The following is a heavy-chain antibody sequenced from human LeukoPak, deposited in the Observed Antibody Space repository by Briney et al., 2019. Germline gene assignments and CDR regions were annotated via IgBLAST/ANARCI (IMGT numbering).Heavy chain of an antibody. V-gene: IGHV3-15*05. CDR1: GFTFTNAW. Sequence: PGGSLRLSCAASGFTFTNAWMGWVRQAPGKGLEWVGRIKSKTEGGTADCAAPVKGRFIISRDDSKNTLYLQMNSLKIEDTALYYCATQVTWEWEPGRDFDYWGQGTLVTVSS. J-gene: IGHJ4*02. CDR2: IKSKTEGGTA. CDR3: ATQVTWEWEPGRDFDY. D-gene: IGHD1-26*01.